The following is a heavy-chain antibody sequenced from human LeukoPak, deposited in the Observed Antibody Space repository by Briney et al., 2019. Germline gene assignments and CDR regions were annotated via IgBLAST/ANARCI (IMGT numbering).Heavy chain of an antibody. V-gene: IGHV3-74*01. CDR2: ISSDGSST. CDR3: VRPHYYGSGSYYY. Sequence: GGSLRFSCAASGLTFSSYWMHWVRQAPGKGLVWVSRISSDGSSTSYADYVKGRFTISRDNAKNTLYLQMNSLRAEDTAVYYCVRPHYYGSGSYYYWGQGTLVTVSS. J-gene: IGHJ4*02. D-gene: IGHD3-10*01. CDR1: GLTFSSYW.